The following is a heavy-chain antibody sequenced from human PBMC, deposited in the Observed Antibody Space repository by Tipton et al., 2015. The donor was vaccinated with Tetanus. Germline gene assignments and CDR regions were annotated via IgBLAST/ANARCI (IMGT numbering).Heavy chain of an antibody. D-gene: IGHD6-6*01. Sequence: TLSLTCIVSGGSLRSSDYYGAWVRQSPVKGLEWIGSVSYSGRTYYNPSLKSRVSMSVDTSKNQFSLNLTSVTAADTAMYYCARDQGGGRVVRLNWFDPWGQGTLVTVSS. J-gene: IGHJ5*02. CDR1: GGSLRSSDYY. CDR2: VSYSGRT. CDR3: ARDQGGGRVVRLNWFDP. V-gene: IGHV4-39*07.